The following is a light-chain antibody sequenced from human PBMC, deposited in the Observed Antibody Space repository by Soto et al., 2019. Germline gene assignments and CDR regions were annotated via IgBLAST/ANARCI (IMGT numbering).Light chain of an antibody. Sequence: QSALTQPPSASGSPAQSVTISFTGTSSDIGGYNFVSWYQQHPGKAPKLIIYEVYKRPSGVPDRFSGSKSGNTASLTVSGLQAEDEADYYWSSHGGSKNPYTFGTGTKLTVL. CDR2: EVY. J-gene: IGLJ1*01. CDR3: SSHGGSKNPYT. V-gene: IGLV2-8*01. CDR1: SSDIGGYNF.